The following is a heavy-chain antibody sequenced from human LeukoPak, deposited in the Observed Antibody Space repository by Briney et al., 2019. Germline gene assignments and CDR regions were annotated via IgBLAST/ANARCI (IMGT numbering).Heavy chain of an antibody. J-gene: IGHJ4*02. CDR2: IYSGGST. CDR1: GFTVSSNY. CDR3: ASILGYCSSTSCQDY. D-gene: IGHD2-2*01. Sequence: GGSLRLSCAASGFTVSSNYMSWVRQAPGKGLEWGSVIYSGGSTYYADSVKGRFTISRDNSKNTLYLQMNSLRAEDTAVYYCASILGYCSSTSCQDYWGQGTLVTVSS. V-gene: IGHV3-66*02.